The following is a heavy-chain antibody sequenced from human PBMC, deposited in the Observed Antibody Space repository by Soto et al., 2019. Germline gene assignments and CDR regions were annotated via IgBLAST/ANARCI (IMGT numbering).Heavy chain of an antibody. CDR3: ARGGVSTRTFDY. CDR1: GYNFAGYW. D-gene: IGHD3-3*01. Sequence: GESLKISCKGSGYNFAGYWVAWVRQMPGKGLELMGIIYPSDSDTRYRPSFQGQVTISADKSISSAYLQWSSLRASDTAMYYCARGGVSTRTFDYWGQGTPVTVSS. V-gene: IGHV5-51*01. CDR2: IYPSDSDT. J-gene: IGHJ4*02.